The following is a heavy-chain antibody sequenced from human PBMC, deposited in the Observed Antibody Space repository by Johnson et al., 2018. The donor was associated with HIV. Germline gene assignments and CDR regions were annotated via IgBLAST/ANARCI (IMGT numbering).Heavy chain of an antibody. CDR2: ASYDEINK. CDR1: HFTFGAYA. V-gene: IGHV3-30*04. CDR3: ARVYTSSFSHGAFDI. Sequence: QVQLVESGGGVVQPGKSLRLSCAASHFTFGAYAIHWVRLAPGKGLEWVAVASYDEINKYYVDSVKGRFTISRDNSKNTLYLQMNSLRAEDTAVYYCARVYTSSFSHGAFDIWGQGTMVTVSS. J-gene: IGHJ3*02. D-gene: IGHD6-6*01.